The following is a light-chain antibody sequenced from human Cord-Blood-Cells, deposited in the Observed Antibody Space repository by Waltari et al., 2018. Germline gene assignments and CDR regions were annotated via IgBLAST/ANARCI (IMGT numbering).Light chain of an antibody. J-gene: IGLJ2*01. CDR3: SSYTSSSTLV. CDR1: SSHVGGYNY. V-gene: IGLV2-14*01. CDR2: DVS. Sequence: QSALTQPAPVSGSPGQSITISCTGTSSHVGGYNYVSWYQQHPGKAPKLMIYDVSNRPSGVSNRLSGSKSGNTASLTISGLQAEDEADYYCSSYTSSSTLVFGGGTKLTVL.